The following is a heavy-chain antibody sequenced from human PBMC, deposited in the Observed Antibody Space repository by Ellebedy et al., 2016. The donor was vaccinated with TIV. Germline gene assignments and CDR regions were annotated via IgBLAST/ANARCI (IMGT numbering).Heavy chain of an antibody. J-gene: IGHJ6*02. V-gene: IGHV1-2*02. D-gene: IGHD4/OR15-4a*01. CDR1: GYIFTAYY. CDR2: INPDSGGT. Sequence: ASVKVSCKTSGYIFTAYYIHWVRQAPGQGLEWMGWINPDSGGTNVPQKFQGRVTMTRDTSVNTAYMELSRLKSDDTAVYYCARVLRATSGMDVWGQGTTVTVS. CDR3: ARVLRATSGMDV.